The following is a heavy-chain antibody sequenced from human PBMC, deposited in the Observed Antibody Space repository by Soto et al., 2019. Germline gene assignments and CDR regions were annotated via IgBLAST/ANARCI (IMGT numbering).Heavy chain of an antibody. D-gene: IGHD3-16*01. CDR2: TYYRSKWFH. J-gene: IGHJ3*01. CDR1: GDGVSSDITS. V-gene: IGHV6-1*01. CDR3: VRGNALDV. Sequence: SQTLSLTCAISGDGVSSDITSLNWIRQSPSRGLEWLGRTYYRSKWFHDYAASVKSRITINQDTSKNKFSLELNSMTPEDTAAYSCVRGNALDVWGPGTVVILS.